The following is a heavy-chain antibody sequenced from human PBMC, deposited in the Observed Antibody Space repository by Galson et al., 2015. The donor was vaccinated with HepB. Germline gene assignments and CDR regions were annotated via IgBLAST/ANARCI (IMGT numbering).Heavy chain of an antibody. V-gene: IGHV3-30*04. CDR3: WYYYDSSGYYFDY. D-gene: IGHD3-22*01. Sequence: SLRLSCAASGFTFSRYAMHWVRQAPGKGLEWVAVISYDGSNKYYADSVKGRFTISRDNSKNTLYLQMNSLRAEDTAVYYCWYYYDSSGYYFDYWGQGTLVTVSS. CDR2: ISYDGSNK. CDR1: GFTFSRYA. J-gene: IGHJ4*02.